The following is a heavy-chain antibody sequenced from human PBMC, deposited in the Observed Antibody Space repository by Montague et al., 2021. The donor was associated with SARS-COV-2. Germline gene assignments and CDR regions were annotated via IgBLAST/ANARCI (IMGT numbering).Heavy chain of an antibody. Sequence: SETLSLTYTVPGGSIRSYYWNWMRQTPGKGLEWIGYMHDSGTANYNPSLRSRVTLMVDASRNQFSLELSSVTAADTAMYYCTRLPRGSGTWGYFDYWAQGTLVTVSS. CDR2: MHDSGTA. D-gene: IGHD3-10*01. CDR3: TRLPRGSGTWGYFDY. V-gene: IGHV4-59*08. CDR1: GGSIRSYY. J-gene: IGHJ4*02.